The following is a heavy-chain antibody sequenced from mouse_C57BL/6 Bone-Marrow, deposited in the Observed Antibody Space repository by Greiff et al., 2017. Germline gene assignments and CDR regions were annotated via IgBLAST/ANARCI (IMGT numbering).Heavy chain of an antibody. D-gene: IGHD2-2*01. CDR3: ARGGYDAWFAY. CDR2: IYPGDGDT. J-gene: IGHJ3*01. V-gene: IGHV1-82*01. Sequence: QVQLKQSGPELVKPGASVKISCKASGYAFSSYWMNWVKQRHGKGLEWIGRIYPGDGDTNYNGKFKGKATLTADKSSSTDYMQLSSLTSEYSAVYFCARGGYDAWFAYWGQGTLVTVSA. CDR1: GYAFSSYW.